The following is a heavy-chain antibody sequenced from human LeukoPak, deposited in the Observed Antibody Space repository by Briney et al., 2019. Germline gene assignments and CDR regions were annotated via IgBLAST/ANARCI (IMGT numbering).Heavy chain of an antibody. Sequence: ASVKVSCKASGYTFTGYYMHWVRQAPGQGLEWMGWINPNSGGTNYAQKFQGRVTMTRDTSISTAYMELSRLRSDDTAVYYCARVYGYLYYFDYWGQGALVTVSS. CDR1: GYTFTGYY. J-gene: IGHJ4*02. V-gene: IGHV1-2*02. CDR3: ARVYGYLYYFDY. D-gene: IGHD4-17*01. CDR2: INPNSGGT.